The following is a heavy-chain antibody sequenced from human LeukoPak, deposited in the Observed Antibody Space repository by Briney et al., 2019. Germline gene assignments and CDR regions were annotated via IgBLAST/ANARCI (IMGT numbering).Heavy chain of an antibody. J-gene: IGHJ4*02. D-gene: IGHD3-10*01. CDR3: ARDDSVWFGELSHDY. CDR2: ISAYNGNT. V-gene: IGHV1-18*01. CDR1: GYTFTSYG. Sequence: ASVKVSCKASGYTFTSYGISWVRQAPGQGLEWMGWISAYNGNTNYAQKLQGRVTMTTDTSTSTAYMELRSLGSDDTAVYYCARDDSVWFGELSHDYWGQGTLVTVSS.